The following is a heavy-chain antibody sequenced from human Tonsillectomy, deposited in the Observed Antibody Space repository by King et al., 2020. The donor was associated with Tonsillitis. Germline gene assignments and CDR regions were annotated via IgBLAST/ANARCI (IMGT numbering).Heavy chain of an antibody. J-gene: IGHJ5*02. CDR1: GDTISGYY. V-gene: IGHV1-2*02. D-gene: IGHD2-2*01. CDR2: INPNSGGT. CDR3: ARGEVPAAKSWFDP. Sequence: QLVQSGAEVKKPGASVKVPCKASGDTISGYYMHWVRQAPGQGLEWMGWINPNSGGTNYAQKFQGRVTMTWDTSISTAYMELSRLRSDDTAVYFCARGEVPAAKSWFDPWGQGTLVTVSS.